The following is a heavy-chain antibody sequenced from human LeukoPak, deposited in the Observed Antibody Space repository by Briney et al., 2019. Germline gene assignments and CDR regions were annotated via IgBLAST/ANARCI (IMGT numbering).Heavy chain of an antibody. CDR2: INHSGST. Sequence: SETLSLTCAVYGGSFSGYYWSWIRQPPGKGLEWIGEINHSGSTNYNPSLKSRVTISVDTSKNQFSLKLSSVTAADTAVYYCARVGWPYGMDVGGQGPTVTVSS. CDR1: GGSFSGYY. V-gene: IGHV4-34*01. CDR3: ARVGWPYGMDV. D-gene: IGHD2-15*01. J-gene: IGHJ6*02.